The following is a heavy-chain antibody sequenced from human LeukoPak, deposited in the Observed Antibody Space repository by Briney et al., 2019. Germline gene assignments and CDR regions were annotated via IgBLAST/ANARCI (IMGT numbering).Heavy chain of an antibody. CDR3: ARGAGTMVYYIDV. J-gene: IGHJ6*03. CDR2: ISNDGVNQ. D-gene: IGHD1-7*01. CDR1: GFTFSTFP. V-gene: IGHV3-30*16. Sequence: GGSLRLSCAASGFTFSTFPMHWVRQAPGKGLQWVAVISNDGVNQYYANSEKGRFTISRDNYKNTLFLQMNSLTTEDTAVYYCARGAGTMVYYIDVWGKGTTVTVSS.